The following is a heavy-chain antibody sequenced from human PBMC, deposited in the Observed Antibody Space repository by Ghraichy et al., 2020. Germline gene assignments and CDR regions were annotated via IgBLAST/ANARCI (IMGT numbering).Heavy chain of an antibody. V-gene: IGHV1-69*06. J-gene: IGHJ3*02. D-gene: IGHD3/OR15-3a*01. Sequence: SVKVSCKASGGSFSTYAIGWVRQAPGQGLEWMGNIIPFYGTLNYAQKFQGRAAITAGKSTDTAYMELSSLRSEDTAIYYCARSDWENSGGLGFDIWGQGTRVIVSS. CDR3: ARSDWENSGGLGFDI. CDR1: GGSFSTYA. CDR2: IIPFYGTL.